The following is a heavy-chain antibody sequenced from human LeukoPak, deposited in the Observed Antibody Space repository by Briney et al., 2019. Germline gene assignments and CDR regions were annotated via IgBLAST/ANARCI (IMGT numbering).Heavy chain of an antibody. CDR3: ARGISPEP. V-gene: IGHV3-74*01. Sequence: GSLRLSCAASGFRFSNYWMHWVRQAPGMGLVWVSRIKNDGSFTNYADSVRGRFTISRDNAKNTLYLQMNSLRAEDTAMYYCARGISPEPWGQGTLVTVFS. J-gene: IGHJ5*02. CDR1: GFRFSNYW. CDR2: IKNDGSFT.